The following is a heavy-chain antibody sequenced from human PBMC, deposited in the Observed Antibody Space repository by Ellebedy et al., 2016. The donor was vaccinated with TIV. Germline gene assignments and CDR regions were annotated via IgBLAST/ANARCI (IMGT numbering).Heavy chain of an antibody. V-gene: IGHV3-74*01. CDR1: GFTLSGYY. CDR3: ARIPRGYSGYLMDV. D-gene: IGHD5-12*01. J-gene: IGHJ6*02. Sequence: GESLKISCAASGFTLSGYYMHWVRQVPGKGLVWVARINTDGSSTSYADLVEGRFTISRDNGKSSLYLQMNSLRAEDTALYYCARIPRGYSGYLMDVWGRGTTVIVSS. CDR2: INTDGSST.